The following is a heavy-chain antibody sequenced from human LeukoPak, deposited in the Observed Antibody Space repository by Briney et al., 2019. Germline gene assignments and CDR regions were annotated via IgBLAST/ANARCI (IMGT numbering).Heavy chain of an antibody. D-gene: IGHD3-16*01. CDR3: AGDRGGGVFDY. V-gene: IGHV4-31*03. CDR1: GGSISSGVYY. CDR2: THYSGST. Sequence: PSQTLSLTCTVSGGSISSGVYYWSWIRQHPGKGLEWIGYTHYSGSTYYNPSLKSRVTISVDTSNNQSSLKLTSVTAADTAVYYCAGDRGGGVFDYWGQGTLVTVSS. J-gene: IGHJ4*02.